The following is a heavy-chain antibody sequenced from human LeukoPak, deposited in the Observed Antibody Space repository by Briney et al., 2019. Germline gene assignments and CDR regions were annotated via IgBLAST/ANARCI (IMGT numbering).Heavy chain of an antibody. CDR3: ARDDPIAVAVDYYYYGMDV. J-gene: IGHJ6*02. Sequence: ASVKVSCKASGHTFTSYGISWVRQAPGQGLEWMGWISAYNGNTNYAQKLQGRVTMTTDTSTSTAYMELRSLRSDDTAVYYCARDDPIAVAVDYYYYGMDVWGQGTTVTVSS. CDR2: ISAYNGNT. CDR1: GHTFTSYG. V-gene: IGHV1-18*01. D-gene: IGHD6-19*01.